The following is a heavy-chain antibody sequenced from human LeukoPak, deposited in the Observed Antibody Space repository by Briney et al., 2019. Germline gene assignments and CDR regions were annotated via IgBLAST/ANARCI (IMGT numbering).Heavy chain of an antibody. Sequence: SETLSLTCTVAGGSTSSYYWSWIRQPPGKGLEWIGYIYYSGTTNYNPSLKSRVTILVDTSKNQFSLNLSSVTAADTAVYYCARRGIAAAGYDYWGQGTLVTVSS. CDR3: ARRGIAAAGYDY. V-gene: IGHV4-59*08. CDR2: IYYSGTT. D-gene: IGHD6-13*01. J-gene: IGHJ4*02. CDR1: GGSTSSYY.